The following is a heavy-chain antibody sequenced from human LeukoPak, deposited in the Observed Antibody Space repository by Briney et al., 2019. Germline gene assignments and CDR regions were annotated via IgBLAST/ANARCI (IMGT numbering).Heavy chain of an antibody. CDR1: GGSFSGYY. V-gene: IGHV4-38-2*01. Sequence: SETLSLTCAVYGGSFSGYYWGWIRQPPGKGLEWIGSIYHSGSTYYNPSLKSRVTISVDTSKNQFSLKLSSVTAADTAVYYCASYSSSARTFDYWGQGTLVTVSS. CDR2: IYHSGST. D-gene: IGHD6-6*01. J-gene: IGHJ4*02. CDR3: ASYSSSARTFDY.